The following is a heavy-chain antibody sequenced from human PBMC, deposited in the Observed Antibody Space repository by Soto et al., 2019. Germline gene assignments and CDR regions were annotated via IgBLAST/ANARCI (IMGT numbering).Heavy chain of an antibody. CDR1: GFTFSSHG. CDR3: VRDGWYSIQAPY. J-gene: IGHJ4*02. CDR2: IWYDGSNK. Sequence: QVQLVESGGGVVQPGRSLRLSCAASGFTFSSHGMHWVRQAPGKGLEWVAVIWYDGSNKYYADSVKGRFTISRDDSKNMAYLQMNSLRAEDTAVYYCVRDGWYSIQAPYWGQGALVTVSS. D-gene: IGHD6-19*01. V-gene: IGHV3-33*01.